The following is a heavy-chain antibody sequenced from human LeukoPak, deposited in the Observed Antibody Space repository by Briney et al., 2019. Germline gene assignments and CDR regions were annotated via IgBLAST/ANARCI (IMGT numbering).Heavy chain of an antibody. CDR2: IYYSGST. J-gene: IGHJ2*01. D-gene: IGHD5-24*01. CDR1: GGSFSSYY. CDR3: ATRDGYNYGGYFDL. Sequence: PSETLSLTCAVYGGSFSSYYWSWIRQPPGKGLEWIGYIYYSGSTNYNPSLKSRVTISVDTSKNQFSLKLSSVTAADTAVYYCATRDGYNYGGYFDLWGRGTLVTVSS. V-gene: IGHV4-59*01.